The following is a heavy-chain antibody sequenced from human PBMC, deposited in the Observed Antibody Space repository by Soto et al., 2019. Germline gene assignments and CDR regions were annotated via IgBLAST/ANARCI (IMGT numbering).Heavy chain of an antibody. V-gene: IGHV3-23*01. CDR1: GFTFSSYA. D-gene: IGHD3-3*01. J-gene: IGHJ4*02. CDR2: ISGSGGST. Sequence: EVQLLESGGGLVQPGGSLGLSCAASGFTFSSYAMSWVRQAPGKGLEWVSAISGSGGSTYYADSVKGRFTISRDNSKNTLYLQMNSLRAEDTAVYYCAKATSRITIFGVVIIPIYFDYWGQGTLVTVSS. CDR3: AKATSRITIFGVVIIPIYFDY.